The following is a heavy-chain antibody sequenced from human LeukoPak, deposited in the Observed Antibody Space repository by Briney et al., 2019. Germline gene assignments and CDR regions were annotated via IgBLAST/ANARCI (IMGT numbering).Heavy chain of an antibody. Sequence: PGGSLSLSRAASGFSFSRFDMHWVRQPTGQALEWVSTIGTASDTHYPGSVEGRFTLSRDNAKNSLYLQMNSLTAGDTAVYYCARGPPRGKYYYMDVWGKGTTVTVSS. V-gene: IGHV3-13*01. CDR1: GFSFSRFD. J-gene: IGHJ6*03. CDR2: IGTASDT. D-gene: IGHD1-1*01. CDR3: ARGPPRGKYYYMDV.